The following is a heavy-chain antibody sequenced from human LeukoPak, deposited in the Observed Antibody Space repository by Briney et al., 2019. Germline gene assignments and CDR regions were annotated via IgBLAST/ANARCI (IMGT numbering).Heavy chain of an antibody. CDR1: GYTFTGYY. V-gene: IGHV1-2*02. J-gene: IGHJ5*02. CDR3: ARDYYGSGSYPTLNWFDP. Sequence: ASVKVSCKASGYTFTGYYMHWVRQAPGQGLEWMGWINPNSGGTNYAQKFQGRVTMTRDTSISTAYIELSRLRSDDTAVYYCARDYYGSGSYPTLNWFDPWGQGTLVTVSS. D-gene: IGHD3-10*01. CDR2: INPNSGGT.